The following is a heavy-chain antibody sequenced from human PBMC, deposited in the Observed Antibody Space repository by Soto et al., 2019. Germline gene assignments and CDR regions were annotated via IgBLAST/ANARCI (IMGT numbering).Heavy chain of an antibody. CDR3: VREPYYYDSRGVDY. CDR2: IYPFYSDT. V-gene: IGHV5-51*01. CDR1: GYIFTSYY. D-gene: IGHD3-22*01. J-gene: IGHJ4*02. Sequence: GESLKISCKSSGYIFTSYYIVWVLHMPGKCLDCIGIIYPFYSDTRYSPSFQGQFTISADNSIITSYLHCISLKASDTAIYYCVREPYYYDSRGVDYWGQGTLVTVSS.